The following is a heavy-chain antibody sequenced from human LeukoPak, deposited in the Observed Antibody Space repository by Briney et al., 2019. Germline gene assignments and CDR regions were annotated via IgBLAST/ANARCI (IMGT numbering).Heavy chain of an antibody. J-gene: IGHJ4*02. V-gene: IGHV3-23*01. CDR2: ISGSGGST. CDR1: GFTFSSYD. D-gene: IGHD6-19*01. Sequence: GGSLRLSCAASGFTFSSYDMSWVRQAPGKGLEWVSAISGSGGSTYYADSVKGRFTISRDNSKNTLYLQMNSLRAEDTAVYYCAKGKRRSGWYPTEYYFDYWGQGTLVTVSS. CDR3: AKGKRRSGWYPTEYYFDY.